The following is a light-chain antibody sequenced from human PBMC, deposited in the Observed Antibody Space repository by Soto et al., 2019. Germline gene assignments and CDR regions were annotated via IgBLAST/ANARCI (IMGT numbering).Light chain of an antibody. Sequence: QSALTQPRSVSGSPGQSVTISCTGTSSDVGRYNYVSWYQHHPGKAPKFIMFAVSSRPSGVPDRFSGSKSGNTASLTISGIQAEDDADYYCFSLAGGNTFRVFGVGAKLTVL. CDR2: AVS. J-gene: IGLJ2*01. CDR1: SSDVGRYNY. CDR3: FSLAGGNTFRV. V-gene: IGLV2-11*01.